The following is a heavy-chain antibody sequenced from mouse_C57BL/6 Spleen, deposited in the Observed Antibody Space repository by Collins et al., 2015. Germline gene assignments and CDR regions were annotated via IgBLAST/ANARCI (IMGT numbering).Heavy chain of an antibody. CDR1: GFTFSSYW. D-gene: IGHD1-1*01. V-gene: IGHV6-6*02. Sequence: EVKLEESGGGLVQPGGSMKLSCVASGFTFSSYWMSWVRQSPEKGLEWVAEIRLKSDNYATHYAESVKGKFTISRDDSKSRLYLQMNSLRAEDTGIYYCTFNYYGNPYYFDYWGQGTTLTVSS. J-gene: IGHJ2*01. CDR3: TFNYYGNPYYFDY. CDR2: IRLKSDNYAT.